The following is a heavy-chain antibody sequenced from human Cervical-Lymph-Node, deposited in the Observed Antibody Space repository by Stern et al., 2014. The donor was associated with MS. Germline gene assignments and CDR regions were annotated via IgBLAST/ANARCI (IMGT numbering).Heavy chain of an antibody. Sequence: VQMVESGAEVKKPGASVKVSCKASGYTFISYGISWVREAHGQGIEWMGWISAYNGNTNYAQKLQVRVTMTTDTSTSTAYMELRSLRSDDTAVYYCAIGLLGIENAFDIWGQGTMVTVSS. CDR2: ISAYNGNT. CDR3: AIGLLGIENAFDI. V-gene: IGHV1-18*01. D-gene: IGHD1-14*01. J-gene: IGHJ3*02. CDR1: GYTFISYG.